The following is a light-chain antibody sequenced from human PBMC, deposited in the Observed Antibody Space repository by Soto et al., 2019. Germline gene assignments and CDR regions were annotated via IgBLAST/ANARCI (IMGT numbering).Light chain of an antibody. CDR3: QQYYSSPPT. V-gene: IGKV4-1*01. CDR2: WAS. CDR1: QSVLYSSNNQNH. J-gene: IGKJ1*01. Sequence: DILMTRSPYALAVSLGERATINCKSSQSVLYSSNNQNHLAWYQQKPGQPPKLLIYWASTRESGVPDRFSGSGSGTDFTLTISSLQAEDVAVYYCQQYYSSPPTFGQGTKVDIK.